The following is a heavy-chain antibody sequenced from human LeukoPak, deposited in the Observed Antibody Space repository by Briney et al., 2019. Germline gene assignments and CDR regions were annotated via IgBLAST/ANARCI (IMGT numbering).Heavy chain of an antibody. J-gene: IGHJ6*03. D-gene: IGHD3-3*01. CDR1: GGTFSSYA. V-gene: IGHV1-69*05. CDR3: ASGSYYDFWSGYSRYYYYYMDV. Sequence: GSSVKVSCKASGGTFSSYAISWVRQAPGQGLEWMGRIIPIFGTANYAQKFQGRVTITTDESTSTAYMELSCLRSEDTAVYYCASGSYYDFWSGYSRYYYYYMDVWGKGTTVTVSS. CDR2: IIPIFGTA.